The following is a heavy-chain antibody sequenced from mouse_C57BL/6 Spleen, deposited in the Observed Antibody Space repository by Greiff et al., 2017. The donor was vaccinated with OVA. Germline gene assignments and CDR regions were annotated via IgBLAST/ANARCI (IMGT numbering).Heavy chain of an antibody. V-gene: IGHV1-61*01. J-gene: IGHJ1*03. D-gene: IGHD1-1*01. CDR2: IYPSDSET. CDR1: GYTFTSYW. Sequence: VQLQQPGAELVRPGSSVKLSCKASGYTFTSYWMDWVKQRPGQGLEWIGNIYPSDSETHYNQKFKDKATLTVDKSSSTAYMQLSSLTSEDSAVYYCARSYGSGVWYFDVWGTGTTVTVSS. CDR3: ARSYGSGVWYFDV.